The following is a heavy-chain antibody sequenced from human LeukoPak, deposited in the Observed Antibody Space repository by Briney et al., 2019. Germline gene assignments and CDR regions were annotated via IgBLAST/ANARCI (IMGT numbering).Heavy chain of an antibody. D-gene: IGHD1-26*01. V-gene: IGHV3-23*01. CDR3: AKDGERGSYSYFDY. Sequence: GGSLRLSCAASGFTFSSYAMSWVRQAPGKGLEWVSAISGSTGSTYYADSVKGRFTIYRDNSKNTLYLQMKSLRAEDTAVYYCAKDGERGSYSYFDYWGQGTLVTVSS. J-gene: IGHJ4*02. CDR2: ISGSTGST. CDR1: GFTFSSYA.